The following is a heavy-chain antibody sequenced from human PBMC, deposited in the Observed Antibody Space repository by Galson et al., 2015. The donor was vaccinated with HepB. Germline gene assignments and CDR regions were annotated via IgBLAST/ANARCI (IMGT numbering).Heavy chain of an antibody. CDR1: GFTFSSYG. CDR3: AKVYGDYVY. Sequence: SLRLSCAASGFTFSSYGMHWVRQAPGKGLEWVAVISYDGSNKYYTDSVKGRFTISRDNSKNTLYLQMNSLRAEDTAVYYCAKVYGDYVYWGQGTLVTVSS. CDR2: ISYDGSNK. D-gene: IGHD4-17*01. V-gene: IGHV3-30*18. J-gene: IGHJ4*02.